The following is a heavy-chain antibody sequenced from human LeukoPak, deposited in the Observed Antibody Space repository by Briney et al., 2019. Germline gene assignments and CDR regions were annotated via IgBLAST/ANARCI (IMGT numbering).Heavy chain of an antibody. J-gene: IGHJ3*02. CDR2: IYYSGST. D-gene: IGHD5-12*01. V-gene: IGHV4-39*02. CDR1: GGSISSSSYY. Sequence: PSETLSLTCTVSGGSISSSSYYWGWIRQPPGKGLEWIGSIYYSGSTYYNPSLKSRVTISVDTSKNQFSLKLSSVTAADTAVYYCARERSGYDAFDIWGQGTMVAVSS. CDR3: ARERSGYDAFDI.